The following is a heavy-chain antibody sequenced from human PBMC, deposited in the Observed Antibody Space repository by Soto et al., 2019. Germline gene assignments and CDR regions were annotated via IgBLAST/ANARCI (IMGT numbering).Heavy chain of an antibody. Sequence: GGSLRLSCAASGFSFSSYAMTWVRQAPGKGLEWVSVISGSGASTYYADSVKGRFTISRDNSENTLYVQMNSLRAEDTAVYYCAKVVGELRYCHYYMVVWGKGTTVTVSS. J-gene: IGHJ6*03. V-gene: IGHV3-23*01. CDR2: ISGSGAST. CDR3: AKVVGELRYCHYYMVV. CDR1: GFSFSSYA. D-gene: IGHD1-26*01.